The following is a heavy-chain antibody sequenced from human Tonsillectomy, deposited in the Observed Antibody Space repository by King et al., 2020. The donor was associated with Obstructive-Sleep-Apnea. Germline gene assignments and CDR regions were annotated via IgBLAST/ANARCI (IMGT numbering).Heavy chain of an antibody. CDR1: GFTFSTYA. Sequence: EQLVQSGGGVVQPGRSLRLSCVASGFTFSTYAMHWVRQAPGKGLEWVAIISYDERNEYHADSVKGRFTISRDNSKNTLYLQMNSLRPEDTAVYYCARVAYVWGSYRYTAPVDYWGQGTLVTVSS. D-gene: IGHD3-16*02. CDR3: ARVAYVWGSYRYTAPVDY. CDR2: ISYDERNE. V-gene: IGHV3-30*04. J-gene: IGHJ4*02.